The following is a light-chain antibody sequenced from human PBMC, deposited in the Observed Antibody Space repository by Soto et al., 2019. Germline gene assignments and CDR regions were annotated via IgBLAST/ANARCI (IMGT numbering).Light chain of an antibody. V-gene: IGLV2-8*01. CDR2: EVT. Sequence: QSALTQSPSASGSPGQSVTISCTGTSSDVGGYNYVSWYQQHPGKAPKLMIYEVTKRPSGVPDRFSASKSGNTASLTVSGLQADDEADYYCSSYAGSKNLVFGGGTQLTVL. CDR3: SSYAGSKNLV. CDR1: SSDVGGYNY. J-gene: IGLJ2*01.